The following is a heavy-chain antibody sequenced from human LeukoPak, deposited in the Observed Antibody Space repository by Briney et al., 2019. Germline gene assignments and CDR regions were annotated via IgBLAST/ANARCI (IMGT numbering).Heavy chain of an antibody. D-gene: IGHD3-3*01. Sequence: SETLSLTCTVSGGSISSGNYYWSWIRQAPGKGLVWIGYINYSGTNSNNPSLESRGTISIDTSKNQYSLKLSSVTAADMAVYYCARGVFWSGYYGYWGQGTLVTVSS. CDR2: INYSGTN. V-gene: IGHV4-30-4*08. CDR3: ARGVFWSGYYGY. CDR1: GGSISSGNYY. J-gene: IGHJ4*02.